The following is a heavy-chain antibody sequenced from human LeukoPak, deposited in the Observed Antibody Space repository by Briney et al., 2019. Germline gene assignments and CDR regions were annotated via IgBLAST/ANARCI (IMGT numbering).Heavy chain of an antibody. CDR3: ARRITIIYYMDL. Sequence: SETLSLTCAVYDGSFSGYDWTWIRQFPGKGLEWIGEINDSGGTNYSPSLKSRVTISVATSKNQFSLKLSSVTAADTAVYYCARRITIIYYMDLWGKGTTVIVSS. D-gene: IGHD5-24*01. CDR2: INDSGGT. CDR1: DGSFSGYD. V-gene: IGHV4-34*01. J-gene: IGHJ6*03.